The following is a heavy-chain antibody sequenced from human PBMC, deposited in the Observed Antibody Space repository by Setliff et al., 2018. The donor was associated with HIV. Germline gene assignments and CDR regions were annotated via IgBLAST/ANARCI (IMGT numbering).Heavy chain of an antibody. CDR1: GFTFSYYS. CDR2: ISSSGTTM. Sequence: GGSLRLSCAASGFTFSYYSMTWVRQAPGKGLEWVSYISSSGTTMYYADSVKGRFTISRDNGKNSLYLQMNSLRAEGTAVYYCARDGPGSSYFFDYWGQGTVVTVSS. V-gene: IGHV3-48*01. CDR3: ARDGPGSSYFFDY. J-gene: IGHJ4*02. D-gene: IGHD3-10*01.